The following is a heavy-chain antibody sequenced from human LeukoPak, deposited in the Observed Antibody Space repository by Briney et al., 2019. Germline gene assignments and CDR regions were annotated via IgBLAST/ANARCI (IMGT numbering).Heavy chain of an antibody. D-gene: IGHD3-10*01. CDR2: LYFDDYT. CDR1: GFTVSRNY. CDR3: ARGGTSYYPSD. J-gene: IGHJ4*02. V-gene: IGHV3-66*01. Sequence: GALRLSCAASGFTVSRNYMSWVRQTPGKGLEWVSILYFDDYTLYTDSVKGRFTISRDDSKNALYLQMNSLRAEDTALYFCARGGTSYYPSDWGQGTLVTVSS.